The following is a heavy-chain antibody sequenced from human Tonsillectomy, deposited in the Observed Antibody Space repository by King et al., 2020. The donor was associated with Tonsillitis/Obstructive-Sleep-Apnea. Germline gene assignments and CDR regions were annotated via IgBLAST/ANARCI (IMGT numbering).Heavy chain of an antibody. CDR1: GGTLTTYS. CDR2: IIPLFGTT. Sequence: VQLVESGAEVKTPGSSVKVSCKPSGGTLTTYSISWVRKAPGQGLEWMGGIIPLFGTTKYAQTFQGRVTITADESTNTAYMELRSLRSEDTCMYYCARDVPMIRGIIAPPPSYYHYMDDWGQGTTVTVSS. CDR3: ARDVPMIRGIIAPPPSYYHYMDD. J-gene: IGHJ6*03. D-gene: IGHD3-10*01. V-gene: IGHV1-69*01.